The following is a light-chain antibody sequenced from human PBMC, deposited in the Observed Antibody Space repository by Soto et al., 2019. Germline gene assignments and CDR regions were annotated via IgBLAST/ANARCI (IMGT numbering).Light chain of an antibody. V-gene: IGKV3-15*01. CDR1: QSVSNN. CDR3: QQYHKLPPIT. Sequence: IGLTLSPGTLSLYKGERATLSCRASQSVSNNYLAWYQQKPGQAPRLLIYGASTRATGVTARFRGGGSGTEFTLTISSLQSEDSAVYYCQQYHKLPPITFCHVTRLAI. J-gene: IGKJ5*01. CDR2: GAS.